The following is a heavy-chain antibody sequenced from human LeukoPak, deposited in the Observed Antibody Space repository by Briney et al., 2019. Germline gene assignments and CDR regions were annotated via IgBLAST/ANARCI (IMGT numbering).Heavy chain of an antibody. D-gene: IGHD2-2*01. CDR3: ARGGAIVVVPAAESRFDP. CDR2: IIPILGIA. V-gene: IGHV1-69*02. CDR1: GGTFSSYT. Sequence: GSSVKVSCKASGGTFSSYTINWVRQAPGQGLEWMGRIIPILGIANYAQKFQGRVTITADKSTSTAYMELSSLRSEDTAVYYCARGGAIVVVPAAESRFDPWGQGTLVTVSS. J-gene: IGHJ5*02.